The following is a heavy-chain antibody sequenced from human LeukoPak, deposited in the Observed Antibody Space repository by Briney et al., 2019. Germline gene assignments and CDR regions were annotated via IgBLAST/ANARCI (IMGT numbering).Heavy chain of an antibody. J-gene: IGHJ4*02. CDR1: GYTFTSYD. CDR3: AREYELRANFDY. V-gene: IGHV1-8*02. Sequence: ASVKVSCKASGYTFTSYDINWVRQATGQGLEWMGWMNPNSGNTDYAQKLQGRVTMTTDTSTSTAYMELRSLRSDDTAVYYCAREYELRANFDYWGQGTLVTVSS. CDR2: MNPNSGNT. D-gene: IGHD3-10*01.